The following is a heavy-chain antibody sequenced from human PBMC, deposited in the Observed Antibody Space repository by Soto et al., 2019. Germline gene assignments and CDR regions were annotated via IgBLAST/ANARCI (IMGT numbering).Heavy chain of an antibody. CDR3: AREKYCSGGSCYGGYAFDI. CDR1: GYTFTSYG. V-gene: IGHV1-18*01. CDR2: MNPNSGNT. D-gene: IGHD2-15*01. Sequence: ASVKVSCKASGYTFTSYGISWVRQAPGQGLDWMGWMNPNSGNTGYAQKFQGRVTMTTDTSTSTAYMELRSLRSDDTAVYYCAREKYCSGGSCYGGYAFDIWGQGTMVTVSS. J-gene: IGHJ3*02.